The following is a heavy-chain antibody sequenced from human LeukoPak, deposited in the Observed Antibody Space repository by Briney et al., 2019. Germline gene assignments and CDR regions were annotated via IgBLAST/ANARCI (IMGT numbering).Heavy chain of an antibody. D-gene: IGHD2-2*01. Sequence: GRSLRLSCAASGFTFSSYSMNWVRQAPGKGLEWVSYISSSSSTIYYADSVKGRFTISRDNAKNSLYLQMNSLRAEDTAVYYCAKGIQIVVVPAAAADYWGQGTLVTVSS. CDR2: ISSSSSTI. V-gene: IGHV3-48*04. J-gene: IGHJ4*02. CDR3: AKGIQIVVVPAAAADY. CDR1: GFTFSSYS.